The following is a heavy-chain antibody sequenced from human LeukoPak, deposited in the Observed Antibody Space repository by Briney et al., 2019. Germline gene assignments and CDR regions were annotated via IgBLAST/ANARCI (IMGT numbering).Heavy chain of an antibody. CDR1: GFTFSTHW. CDR2: INHNGNVN. CDR3: ARGGGLDV. V-gene: IGHV3-7*03. Sequence: GGSLRLSCTASGFTFSTHWMTWVRQPPGKGLEWVASINHNGNVNYYVDSVKGRFTISRDNAKNSLYLQMSNLRAEDTAVYFCARGGGLDVWGQGATVTASS. D-gene: IGHD3-16*01. J-gene: IGHJ6*02.